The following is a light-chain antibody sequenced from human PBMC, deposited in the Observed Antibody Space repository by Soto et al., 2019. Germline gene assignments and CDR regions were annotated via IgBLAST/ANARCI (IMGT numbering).Light chain of an antibody. V-gene: IGLV2-14*01. J-gene: IGLJ1*01. CDR1: SSDVGGYNY. CDR2: DVS. Sequence: QSALTQPASVSGSPGQSITISCTGTSSDVGGYNYVSWYQQHPGKAPKLMIYDVSNRPSGVSNRFSGSKSGNTASLTISGLQAEDEADYYCSSYTSSSNFSVFGTGTKLTVL. CDR3: SSYTSSSNFSV.